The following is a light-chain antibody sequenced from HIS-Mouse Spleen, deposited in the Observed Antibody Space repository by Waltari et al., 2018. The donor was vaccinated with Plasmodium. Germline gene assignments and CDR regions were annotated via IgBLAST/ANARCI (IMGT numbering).Light chain of an antibody. CDR2: GAS. CDR3: QQYKNWPPYT. Sequence: EIVMTQSPATLSVSPGERATLSCRAIQSVSSNLAWYQKNPGQAPRLLIYGASTRATGIPARFSGRGSGTEFTLIISSMQSEDFAVYYCQQYKNWPPYTFGQGTKLEIK. J-gene: IGKJ2*01. CDR1: QSVSSN. V-gene: IGKV3-15*01.